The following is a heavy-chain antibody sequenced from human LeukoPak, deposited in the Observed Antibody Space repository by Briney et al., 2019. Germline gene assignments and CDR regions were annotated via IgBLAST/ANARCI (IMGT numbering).Heavy chain of an antibody. CDR1: GFTFSSYE. CDR2: ISSSGSTI. V-gene: IGHV3-48*03. CDR3: ARAGPSSSWHQFDY. J-gene: IGHJ4*02. Sequence: PGGSLRLSCAASGFTFSSYEMIWVRQATGKGLEWVSYISSSGSTIYYADSVKGRFTISRDNAKNSLYLQMNSLRAEETAVYYCARAGPSSSWHQFDYWGQGTLVTVSS. D-gene: IGHD6-13*01.